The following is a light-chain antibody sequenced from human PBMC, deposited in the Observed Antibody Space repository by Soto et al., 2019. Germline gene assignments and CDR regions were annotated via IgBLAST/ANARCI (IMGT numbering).Light chain of an antibody. J-gene: IGKJ2*01. CDR2: DAS. Sequence: IEVTQSPSSLAASLGDRVTITCRASQTIGTYVNWYRQKSGAAPELLIYDASTLQSGVPSRFRGGASGTDFTLTISSLQPEDYATYYCQQHNSFPRSFGQGTKLEIK. CDR1: QTIGTY. CDR3: QQHNSFPRS. V-gene: IGKV1-39*01.